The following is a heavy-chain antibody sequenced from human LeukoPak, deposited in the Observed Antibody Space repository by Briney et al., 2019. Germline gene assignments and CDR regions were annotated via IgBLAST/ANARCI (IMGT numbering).Heavy chain of an antibody. V-gene: IGHV4-31*03. J-gene: IGHJ4*02. CDR3: ARGGYDFWSGYLPFLR. CDR1: GGSISSGGYY. D-gene: IGHD3-3*01. Sequence: SETLSLTCTVSGGSISSGGYYWSWIRQHPGKGLEWIGYIYYSGSTYYNPSLKSRVTISVDTSKNQFSLKLSSVTAADTAVYYCARGGYDFWSGYLPFLRWGQGTLVTVSS. CDR2: IYYSGST.